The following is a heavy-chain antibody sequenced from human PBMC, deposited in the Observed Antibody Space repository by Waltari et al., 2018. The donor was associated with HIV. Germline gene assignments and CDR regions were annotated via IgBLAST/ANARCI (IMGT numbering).Heavy chain of an antibody. CDR1: GFPPRNYA. CDR2: MSGSGGST. Sequence: EVQLLESGGGLVQPGGSLRLSCAASGFPPRNYAMSWVRRAPGKGLEWVATMSGSGGSTYYADAVKGRFTISRDNSKNTLYLQMNSLRAEDTAVYYCAKDRTNRAVFDYWGQGTLVTVSS. CDR3: AKDRTNRAVFDY. J-gene: IGHJ4*02. V-gene: IGHV3-23*01.